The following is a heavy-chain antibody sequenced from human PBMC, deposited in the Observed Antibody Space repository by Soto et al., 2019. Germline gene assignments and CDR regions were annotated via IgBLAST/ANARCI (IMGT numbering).Heavy chain of an antibody. CDR3: ARNWNRSKPPGTPGDYYYYYGMDV. CDR2: IIPIFGTA. V-gene: IGHV1-69*01. Sequence: VKVSCKASGGTFSSYAISWVRQAPGQGLEWMGGIIPIFGTANYAQKFQGRVTITADESTSTAYMELSSLRSEDTAVYYCARNWNRSKPPGTPGDYYYYYGMDVWGQGTTVTVSS. D-gene: IGHD1-1*01. J-gene: IGHJ6*02. CDR1: GGTFSSYA.